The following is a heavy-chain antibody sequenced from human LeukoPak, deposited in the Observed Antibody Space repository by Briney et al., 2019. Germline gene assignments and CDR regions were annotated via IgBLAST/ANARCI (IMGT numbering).Heavy chain of an antibody. V-gene: IGHV3-48*04. D-gene: IGHD6-13*01. Sequence: GGSLRLSCAASGFTFSSYSMNWVRQAPGKGLEWVSYISSSSTIYYADSVKGRFTISRDNAKNSLYLQMNSLRAEDTAVYYCARDLVYSSSWYGSGYYYYGMDVWGQGTTVTVSS. CDR2: ISSSSTI. J-gene: IGHJ6*02. CDR1: GFTFSSYS. CDR3: ARDLVYSSSWYGSGYYYYGMDV.